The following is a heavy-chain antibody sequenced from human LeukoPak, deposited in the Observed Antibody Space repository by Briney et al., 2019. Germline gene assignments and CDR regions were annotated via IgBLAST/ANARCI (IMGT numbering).Heavy chain of an antibody. CDR1: DGSINSYY. D-gene: IGHD1-26*01. V-gene: IGHV4-59*01. CDR3: ARGRSNYYGMDV. J-gene: IGHJ6*02. CDR2: IYYNGNT. Sequence: SETLSLTCSVSDGSINSYYWNWIRRPPGKGLEWIGYIYYNGNTNYSPSLKSRVAMSVDTSKNLFSLKVSSVTAADTAVYYCARGRSNYYGMDVWGQGTTVTVSS.